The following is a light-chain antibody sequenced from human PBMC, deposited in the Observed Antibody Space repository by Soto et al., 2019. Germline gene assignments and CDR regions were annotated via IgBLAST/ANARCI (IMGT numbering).Light chain of an antibody. CDR3: CSYAGSSSFRVL. J-gene: IGLJ2*01. Sequence: QSALTQPRSVSGSPGQSVTISCTGTSSDVGGYNYVSWYQQHPGKAPKLIIYDVTKRPSGVPDRFSGSKSGNTASLIISGLQAADEAEYYCCCCSYAGSSSFRVLFGGGTQLTVL. V-gene: IGLV2-11*01. CDR2: DVT. CDR1: SSDVGGYNY.